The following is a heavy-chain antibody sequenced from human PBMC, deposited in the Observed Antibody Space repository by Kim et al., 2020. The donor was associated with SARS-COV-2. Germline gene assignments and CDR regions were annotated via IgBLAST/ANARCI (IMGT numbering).Heavy chain of an antibody. J-gene: IGHJ4*02. CDR2: IYYSGST. CDR1: GGSISSYY. Sequence: SETLSLTCTVSGGSISSYYWSGIRQPPGKGLEWIGYIYYSGSTNYNPSLKSRVTISVDTSKNQFSLKLSSVTAADTAVYYCARYSSGWTSFDYWGQGTL. D-gene: IGHD6-19*01. V-gene: IGHV4-59*01. CDR3: ARYSSGWTSFDY.